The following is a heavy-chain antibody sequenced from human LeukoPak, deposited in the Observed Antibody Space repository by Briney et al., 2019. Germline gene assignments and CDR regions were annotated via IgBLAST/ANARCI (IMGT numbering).Heavy chain of an antibody. CDR3: ARPSYCSGGSCYSYGMDV. Sequence: ASVKVSCKASGYTFTSYGISWVRQAPGQGLECMGCISAYNGNTNYAQKLQGRVTMTTDTSTSSAYMELRSLRSDDTAVYYCARPSYCSGGSCYSYGMDVRGKGTTVTVSS. CDR1: GYTFTSYG. J-gene: IGHJ6*04. D-gene: IGHD2-15*01. CDR2: ISAYNGNT. V-gene: IGHV1-18*04.